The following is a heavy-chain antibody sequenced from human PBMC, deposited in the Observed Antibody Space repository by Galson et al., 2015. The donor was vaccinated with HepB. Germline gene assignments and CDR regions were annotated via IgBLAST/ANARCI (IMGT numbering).Heavy chain of an antibody. CDR1: GYTFTGYY. CDR2: MNPNSGNT. J-gene: IGHJ4*02. D-gene: IGHD4-11*01. Sequence: SVKVSCKASGYTFTGYYMHWVRQAPGQGLEWMGWMNPNSGNTGYAQKFQGRVTMTRNTSISTAYMELSSLRSEDAAVYYCARGDYYYFDYWGQGTLVTVSS. V-gene: IGHV1-8*02. CDR3: ARGDYYYFDY.